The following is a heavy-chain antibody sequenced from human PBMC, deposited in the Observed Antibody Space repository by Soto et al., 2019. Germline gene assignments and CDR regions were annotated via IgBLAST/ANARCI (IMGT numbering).Heavy chain of an antibody. V-gene: IGHV1-46*01. CDR3: ARMGPLYDSSGYYYGY. CDR2: INPSGGST. Sequence: ASVKVSCKASGYTFTGYYMHWVRQAPGQGLEWMGIINPSGGSTSYAQKFQGRVTITADKSTSTAYMELSSLRSEDTAVYYCARMGPLYDSSGYYYGYWGQGTLVTVSS. CDR1: GYTFTGYY. D-gene: IGHD3-22*01. J-gene: IGHJ4*02.